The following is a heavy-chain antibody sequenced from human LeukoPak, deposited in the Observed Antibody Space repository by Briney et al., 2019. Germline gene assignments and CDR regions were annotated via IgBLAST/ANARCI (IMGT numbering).Heavy chain of an antibody. J-gene: IGHJ4*02. CDR1: GFTFSSYT. CDR2: IKEDGTET. V-gene: IGHV3-7*03. D-gene: IGHD5-24*01. Sequence: GGSLRLSCTASGFTFSSYTMTWVRQAPGKGLEWVANIKEDGTETYYVDSVKGRFTISRDNAKNSLYLQMNSLRVEDTAVYYCAKEGRSLQTYWGQGTLVTVSS. CDR3: AKEGRSLQTY.